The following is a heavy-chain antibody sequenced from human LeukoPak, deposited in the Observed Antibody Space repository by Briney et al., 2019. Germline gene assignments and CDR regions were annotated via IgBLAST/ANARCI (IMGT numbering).Heavy chain of an antibody. J-gene: IGHJ5*02. V-gene: IGHV3-30*02. Sequence: PGGSLRLSCAASGSTFSSYGMHWVRQAPGKGLEWVAFIRYDRSNKYYADSVKGRFTISRDNSKNTLYLQMNSLRAEDTAVYYCAKMSAARMDWFDPWGQGTLVTVSS. CDR3: AKMSAARMDWFDP. D-gene: IGHD6-6*01. CDR2: IRYDRSNK. CDR1: GSTFSSYG.